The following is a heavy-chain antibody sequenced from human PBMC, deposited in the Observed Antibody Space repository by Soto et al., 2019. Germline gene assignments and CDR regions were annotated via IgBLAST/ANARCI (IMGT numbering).Heavy chain of an antibody. D-gene: IGHD4-17*01. CDR2: IYYSGST. V-gene: IGHV4-39*01. Sequence: SETLSLTCTVSGGSISSSSYYWGWIRQPPGKGLEWIGSIYYSGSTYYNPSLKSRVTISVDTSKNQFSLKLSSVTAADTAVYYCASNLDLYGDYGRPDYWGQGTPVTVSS. CDR3: ASNLDLYGDYGRPDY. J-gene: IGHJ4*02. CDR1: GGSISSSSYY.